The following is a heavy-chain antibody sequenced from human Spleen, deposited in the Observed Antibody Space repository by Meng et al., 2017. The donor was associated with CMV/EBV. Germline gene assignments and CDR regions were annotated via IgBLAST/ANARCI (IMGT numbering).Heavy chain of an antibody. CDR2: ISSSSSTV. CDR1: GFIFSDYY. Sequence: GGSLRLSCAASGFIFSDYYMNWVRQAPGKGLEWISYISSSSSTVYYADFVKGRFTISRDNAKNSLYLQMNSLRAEDTAVYYCAREPHYYDSSGYPSWGQGTLVTVSS. V-gene: IGHV3-11*04. J-gene: IGHJ4*02. CDR3: AREPHYYDSSGYPS. D-gene: IGHD3-22*01.